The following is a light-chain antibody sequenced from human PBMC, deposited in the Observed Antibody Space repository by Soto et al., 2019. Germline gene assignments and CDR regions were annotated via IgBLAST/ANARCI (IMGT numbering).Light chain of an antibody. Sequence: QSALTQPPSASGSPGQSVTISCTGTSSDVGAYNYVSWYQQHPGKPPKLMIYEVSKRPSGVPDRFSGSKSGNTASLTVSGLQAEDEADYYCSSYAGSNNLVFGGGTQLTVL. CDR2: EVS. J-gene: IGLJ2*01. V-gene: IGLV2-8*01. CDR1: SSDVGAYNY. CDR3: SSYAGSNNLV.